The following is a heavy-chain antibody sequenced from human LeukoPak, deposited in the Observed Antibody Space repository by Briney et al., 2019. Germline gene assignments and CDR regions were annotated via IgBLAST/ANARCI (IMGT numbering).Heavy chain of an antibody. V-gene: IGHV4-39*07. D-gene: IGHD2-2*01. Sequence: SETLSLTCTVSGGSISSSTYYWGWIRQPPGKGLEWIGNIYYSGSTYYNPSLKSRVAISVDTSKNQFSLKLSSVTAADTAVYYCARAYFCSSTSCPDGMDVWGQGTTVTVSS. J-gene: IGHJ6*02. CDR2: IYYSGST. CDR3: ARAYFCSSTSCPDGMDV. CDR1: GGSISSSTYY.